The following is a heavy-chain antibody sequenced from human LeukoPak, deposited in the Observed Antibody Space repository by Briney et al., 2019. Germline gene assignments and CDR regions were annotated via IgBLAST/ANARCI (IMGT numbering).Heavy chain of an antibody. Sequence: GGSPRLSCAASGFTFSSYAMSWVRQAPGKGLEWVSAISGSGGSTYYADSVKGRFTISRDNSKNTLYLQMNSLRAEDTAVYYCAKVRNVLLWFGEPEFDYWGQGTLVTVSS. J-gene: IGHJ4*02. V-gene: IGHV3-23*01. CDR3: AKVRNVLLWFGEPEFDY. D-gene: IGHD3-10*01. CDR1: GFTFSSYA. CDR2: ISGSGGST.